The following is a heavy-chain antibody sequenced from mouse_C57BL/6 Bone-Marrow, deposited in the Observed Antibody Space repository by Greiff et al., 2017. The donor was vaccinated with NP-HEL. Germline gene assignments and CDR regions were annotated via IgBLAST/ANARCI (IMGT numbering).Heavy chain of an antibody. J-gene: IGHJ2*01. V-gene: IGHV5-6*01. Sequence: EVKLQESGGDLVKPGGSLKLSCAASGFTFSSYGMSWVRQTPDKRLEWVATISSGGSYTYYPDSVKGRFTISRDNAKNTLYLQMSSLKSEDTAMYYCARLNWALDYWGQGTTLTVSS. CDR3: ARLNWALDY. CDR2: ISSGGSYT. CDR1: GFTFSSYG. D-gene: IGHD4-1*01.